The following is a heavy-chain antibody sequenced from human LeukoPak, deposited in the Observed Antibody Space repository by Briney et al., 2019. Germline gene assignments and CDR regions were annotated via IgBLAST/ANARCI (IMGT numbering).Heavy chain of an antibody. Sequence: SVKVSCKASGGTFSSYAISWVRQAPGQGLEWMGRIIPIFGIANYAQKFQGRVTITADKSTSTAYMELSSLRSEDTAVYYCAGDWDTAMARPIFGMEGWGQGTTVTVSS. CDR3: AGDWDTAMARPIFGMEG. J-gene: IGHJ6*02. D-gene: IGHD5-18*01. CDR1: GGTFSSYA. CDR2: IIPIFGIA. V-gene: IGHV1-69*04.